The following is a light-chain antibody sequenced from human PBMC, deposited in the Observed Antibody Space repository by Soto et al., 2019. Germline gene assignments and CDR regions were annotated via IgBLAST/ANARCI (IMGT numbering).Light chain of an antibody. CDR2: GAT. CDR1: QAIGNY. V-gene: IGKV1-39*01. J-gene: IGKJ5*01. CDR3: QQCHATPLT. Sequence: IQMTHSPSCLSASVGSRVTIICRASQAIGNYLNWYQQKQGKAPNLLIFGATTLQSGVPSRFSGSVYGTNVTFIISVLKTEDGPIYYSQQCHATPLTFGQGTRLEIK.